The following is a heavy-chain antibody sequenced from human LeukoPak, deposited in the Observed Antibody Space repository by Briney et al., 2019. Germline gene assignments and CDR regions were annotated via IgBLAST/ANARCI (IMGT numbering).Heavy chain of an antibody. J-gene: IGHJ4*02. V-gene: IGHV3-66*01. CDR1: GFTVSGNY. CDR2: IYSGGST. Sequence: GGSLRLSCAASGFTVSGNYMNWVRQAPGKGLEWVSVIYSGGSTYYTDSVKGRFTISRDNSKNTLYLQMNNLRVEDTAVYYCAKDTSPVTTEGYWGQGTLVTVSS. D-gene: IGHD4-17*01. CDR3: AKDTSPVTTEGY.